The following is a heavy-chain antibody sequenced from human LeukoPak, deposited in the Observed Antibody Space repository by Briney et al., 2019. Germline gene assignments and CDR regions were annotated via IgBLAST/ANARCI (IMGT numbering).Heavy chain of an antibody. D-gene: IGHD6-6*01. Sequence: PSQTLSLTCTVSGGSISSGSYYWSWIRQPAGKGLEWIGRIYTSGSTNYNPSLKSRVTISVDTSKNQFSLKLSSVTAADTAVYYCARDHGREYSSSSGYYYYYYMDVWGKGTTVTVSS. CDR1: GGSISSGSYY. CDR3: ARDHGREYSSSSGYYYYYYMDV. J-gene: IGHJ6*03. V-gene: IGHV4-61*02. CDR2: IYTSGST.